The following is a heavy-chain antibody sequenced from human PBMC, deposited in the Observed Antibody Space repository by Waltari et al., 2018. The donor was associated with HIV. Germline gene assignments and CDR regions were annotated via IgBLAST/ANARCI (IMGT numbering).Heavy chain of an antibody. CDR1: GFSFSTYA. Sequence: EVQLLESGGGLVQPGGSLRLSCAASGFSFSTYAMTWVRQAPGKGLEWVSAISSSGSSTYYADSVKGRFTISRDNSKNTLYVQMNSLRAEDTAVYYCAKGMGGYARGLDYWGQGTLVTVSS. CDR2: ISSSGSST. CDR3: AKGMGGYARGLDY. V-gene: IGHV3-23*01. D-gene: IGHD5-12*01. J-gene: IGHJ4*02.